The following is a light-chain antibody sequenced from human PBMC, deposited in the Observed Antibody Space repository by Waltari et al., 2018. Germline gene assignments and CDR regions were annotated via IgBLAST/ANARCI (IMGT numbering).Light chain of an antibody. J-gene: IGLJ3*02. Sequence: NFMLTQPHSVSGSPGETVTISCTRSSGSIDRKYAQWYQQRPGSAPTTVIYEDKQRPFGVPDRFSGSIDSSSNSASLTISGLKTEDEAEYYCQSYDTNNRVFGGGTMLTVL. CDR3: QSYDTNNRV. CDR2: EDK. CDR1: SGSIDRKY. V-gene: IGLV6-57*04.